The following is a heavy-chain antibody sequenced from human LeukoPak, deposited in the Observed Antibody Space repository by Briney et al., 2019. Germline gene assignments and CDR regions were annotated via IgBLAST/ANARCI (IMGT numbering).Heavy chain of an antibody. J-gene: IGHJ4*02. D-gene: IGHD3-10*01. Sequence: QPGRSLRLSCAASGFSFSTYDMHWVRQAPGKGLEGVAHICHDARHKFYTDSVKGRFTITRDNSKNTVNLQMNRLGGEDTAVYYCAREIFGSGSYPHYWGQGTLVTVSS. V-gene: IGHV3-33*01. CDR2: ICHDARHK. CDR1: GFSFSTYD. CDR3: AREIFGSGSYPHY.